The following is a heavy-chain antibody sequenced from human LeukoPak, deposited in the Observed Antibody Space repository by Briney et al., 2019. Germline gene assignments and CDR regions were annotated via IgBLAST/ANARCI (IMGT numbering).Heavy chain of an antibody. J-gene: IGHJ5*02. CDR1: GGTFSSYA. Sequence: ASVTVSCKASGGTFSSYAISWVRQAPGQGLEWMGGIIPILGTANYAQKFQGRVTITTDESTSTAYMELSSLRSEDTAVYYCARDQNDYDFWSGYYISRAGNNWFDPWGQGTLVTVSS. V-gene: IGHV1-69*05. CDR3: ARDQNDYDFWSGYYISRAGNNWFDP. CDR2: IIPILGTA. D-gene: IGHD3-3*01.